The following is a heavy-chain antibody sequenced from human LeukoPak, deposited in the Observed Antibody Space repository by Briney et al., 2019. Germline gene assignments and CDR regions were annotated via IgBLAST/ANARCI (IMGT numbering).Heavy chain of an antibody. CDR3: AKSPNYYGSGSYLEGSPYFDY. J-gene: IGHJ4*02. CDR2: ISSSGSTI. V-gene: IGHV3-48*03. Sequence: GGSLRLSCAASGFTFSSYEMNWVRQAPGKGLEWVSYISSSGSTIYYADSVKGRFTISRDNAKNSLYLQMNSLRAEDTAVYYCAKSPNYYGSGSYLEGSPYFDYWGQGTLVTVSS. CDR1: GFTFSSYE. D-gene: IGHD3-10*01.